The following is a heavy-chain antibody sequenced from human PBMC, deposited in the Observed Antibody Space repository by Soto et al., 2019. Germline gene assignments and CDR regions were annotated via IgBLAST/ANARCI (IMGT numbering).Heavy chain of an antibody. Sequence: QVQLVQSGAEVKKPGSSVKVSCKASGGPFSSYVLTWVQQAPGQGLEWMGRIIPMFGITDFAPKFQGRVTITADKSTTTAYMELSSLRSEDPAIYYCARDRALNNAAVGMAYWGQGTLVTVSS. D-gene: IGHD6-13*01. CDR2: IIPMFGIT. J-gene: IGHJ4*02. V-gene: IGHV1-69*04. CDR1: GGPFSSYV. CDR3: ARDRALNNAAVGMAY.